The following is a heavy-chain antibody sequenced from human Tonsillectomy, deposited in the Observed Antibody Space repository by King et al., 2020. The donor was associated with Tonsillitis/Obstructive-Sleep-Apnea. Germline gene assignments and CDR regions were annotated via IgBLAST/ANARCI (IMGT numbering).Heavy chain of an antibody. CDR1: GGTFSSYA. V-gene: IGHV1-69*01. CDR2: IIPIFGTA. Sequence: QLVQSGAEVKKPGSSVKVSCKASGGTFSSYAISWVRQAPGQGLEWMGGIIPIFGTANYAQKFQGRVTITADESTSTAYMELSSLRSEDTAVYYCARGPRTTLGTMAPQSLDYWGQGTLVTVSS. D-gene: IGHD1-7*01. CDR3: ARGPRTTLGTMAPQSLDY. J-gene: IGHJ4*02.